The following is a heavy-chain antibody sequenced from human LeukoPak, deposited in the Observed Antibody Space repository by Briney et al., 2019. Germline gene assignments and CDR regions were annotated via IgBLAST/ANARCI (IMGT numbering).Heavy chain of an antibody. V-gene: IGHV3-21*01. Sequence: PGGSLRLSCAASGFTFSDFAMNWVRQAPGKGLEWVSSITRVSTYTYYSESVQGRFTISRDNHKDLLYLQLNSLRGDDSGIYYCTGDRNDYGDPDAFDIWGQGTVVTVSS. J-gene: IGHJ3*02. CDR3: TGDRNDYGDPDAFDI. D-gene: IGHD4-17*01. CDR2: ITRVSTYT. CDR1: GFTFSDFA.